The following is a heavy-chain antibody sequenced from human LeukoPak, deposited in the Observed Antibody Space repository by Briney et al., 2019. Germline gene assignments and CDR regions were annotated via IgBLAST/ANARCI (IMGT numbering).Heavy chain of an antibody. D-gene: IGHD3-22*01. Sequence: ASVKVSCKASGYTFTSYGISWVRQAPGQGLKWMGWISAYNGNTNYAQKLQGRVTMTADTSTSTAYMELRSLRSDDTAVYYCATVYYYDSSGYSTPWDYYGMDVWGQGTTVTVSS. CDR3: ATVYYYDSSGYSTPWDYYGMDV. CDR1: GYTFTSYG. J-gene: IGHJ6*02. CDR2: ISAYNGNT. V-gene: IGHV1-18*01.